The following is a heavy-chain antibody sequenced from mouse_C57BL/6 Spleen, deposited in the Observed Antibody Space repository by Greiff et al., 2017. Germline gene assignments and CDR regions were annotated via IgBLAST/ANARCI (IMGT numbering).Heavy chain of an antibody. D-gene: IGHD1-1*01. CDR3: ARGITTVVEFFDY. Sequence: VQLQQPGAELVMPGASVKLSCKASGYTFTSYWMHWVKQRPGQGLEWIGEIDPSDSYTNYNQKFKGKSTLTVDKSSSTAYMQLSSLTSEDSAVYYCARGITTVVEFFDYWGQGTTLTVSS. J-gene: IGHJ2*01. V-gene: IGHV1-69*01. CDR2: IDPSDSYT. CDR1: GYTFTSYW.